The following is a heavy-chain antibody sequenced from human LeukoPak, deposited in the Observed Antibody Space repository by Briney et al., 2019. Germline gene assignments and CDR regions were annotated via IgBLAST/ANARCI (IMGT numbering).Heavy chain of an antibody. Sequence: PGRSLRLSCAASGFTVRTSYMSWVRHAPGKGLEWVSVIYSGGATHYADSVQGRFTISRDNSKNTLYLQMNSLRVEDTAIYYCARGGETATGPFDYWGQGTLVTVSS. CDR1: GFTVRTSY. V-gene: IGHV3-53*01. CDR2: IYSGGAT. CDR3: ARGGETATGPFDY. J-gene: IGHJ4*02. D-gene: IGHD5-24*01.